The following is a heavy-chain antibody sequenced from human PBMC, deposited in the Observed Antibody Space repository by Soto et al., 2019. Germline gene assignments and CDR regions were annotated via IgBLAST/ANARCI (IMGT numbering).Heavy chain of an antibody. Sequence: PSETLSLTCAVYGGSFSGYYWSWIRQPPGKGLEWIGEINHSGSTNYNPSLKSRVTISVDTSKNQFSLKLSSVTAADTAVYYCARLCTYYYGSGWNSYYYYGMDVWGQGTTVTVSS. CDR1: GGSFSGYY. J-gene: IGHJ6*02. CDR3: ARLCTYYYGSGWNSYYYYGMDV. D-gene: IGHD3-10*01. V-gene: IGHV4-34*01. CDR2: INHSGST.